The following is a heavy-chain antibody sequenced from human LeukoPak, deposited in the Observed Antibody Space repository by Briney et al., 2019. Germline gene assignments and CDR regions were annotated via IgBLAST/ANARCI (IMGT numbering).Heavy chain of an antibody. D-gene: IGHD6-13*01. V-gene: IGHV1-18*01. J-gene: IGHJ4*02. Sequence: ASVKVSCKASGYIFISYGISWVRQAPGQGLEWMGWISGYNGHTNYAQNVQGRVTMTTETSTSTAHMELRSLTSDDTAVYYCARDQGRFGAAAAGRDNDYWGQGTLVTVSS. CDR3: ARDQGRFGAAAAGRDNDY. CDR2: ISGYNGHT. CDR1: GYIFISYG.